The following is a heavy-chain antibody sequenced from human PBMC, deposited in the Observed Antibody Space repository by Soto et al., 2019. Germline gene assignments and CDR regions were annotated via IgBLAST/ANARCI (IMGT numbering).Heavy chain of an antibody. V-gene: IGHV1-18*01. J-gene: IGHJ3*02. CDR1: GYTFTSYG. Sequence: ASVKASCKASGYTFTSYGISWVRQAPGQGPEWMGWISAYNGNTNYAQKLQGRVTMTTDTSTSTAYMELRSLRSDDTAVYYCARRLVGAPDAFDIWGQGTMVTVSS. D-gene: IGHD1-26*01. CDR3: ARRLVGAPDAFDI. CDR2: ISAYNGNT.